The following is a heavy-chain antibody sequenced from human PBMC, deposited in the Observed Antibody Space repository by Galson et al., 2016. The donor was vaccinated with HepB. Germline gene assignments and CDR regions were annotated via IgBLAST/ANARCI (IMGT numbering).Heavy chain of an antibody. Sequence: SLRLSCAASGLTFSNFWMTWVRQAPGKGLERVANINQDGTEKNYLDSVRGRFTISSDNAKSSLFLQMNSLRAEDTAVYFCARAYQYTLDYWGQGTLVTVSS. D-gene: IGHD1-1*01. J-gene: IGHJ4*02. V-gene: IGHV3-7*04. CDR3: ARAYQYTLDY. CDR1: GLTFSNFW. CDR2: INQDGTEK.